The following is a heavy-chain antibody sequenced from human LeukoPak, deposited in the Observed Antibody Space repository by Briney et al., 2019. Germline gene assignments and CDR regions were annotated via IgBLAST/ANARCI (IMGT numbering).Heavy chain of an antibody. Sequence: GGSLRLSCAASGFTFSSYSMNWVRQAPGKGLEWVSYISSSSSTIYYADSVKGRFTISRDNAKNSLYLQMNSLRAEDTAVYYCARPIFGVVRSYYYYMDVWGKGTTVTVSS. D-gene: IGHD3-3*01. CDR1: GFTFSSYS. V-gene: IGHV3-48*04. J-gene: IGHJ6*03. CDR3: ARPIFGVVRSYYYYMDV. CDR2: ISSSSSTI.